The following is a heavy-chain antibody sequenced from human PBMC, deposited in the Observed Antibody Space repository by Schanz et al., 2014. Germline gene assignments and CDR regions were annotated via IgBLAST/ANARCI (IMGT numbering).Heavy chain of an antibody. CDR1: GYTFSSHG. J-gene: IGHJ3*01. Sequence: QVQVVQSWAELKKPGASVKVSCKASGYTFSSHGIHWLRQAPGQSLEWMGWINTANGNAKYSASFQARVTSTRDTSAATAYMELTNLRSEDTAVYYCARDLPYCDGGKCYSDGFDVWGQGTFVTISS. D-gene: IGHD2-21*01. CDR2: INTANGNA. CDR3: ARDLPYCDGGKCYSDGFDV. V-gene: IGHV1-3*04.